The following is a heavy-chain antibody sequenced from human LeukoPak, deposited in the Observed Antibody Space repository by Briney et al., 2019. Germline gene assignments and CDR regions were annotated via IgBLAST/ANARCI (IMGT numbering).Heavy chain of an antibody. D-gene: IGHD3-22*01. CDR1: GFTFSSIW. V-gene: IGHV3-7*03. CDR2: IKQDGSEK. J-gene: IGHJ5*02. CDR3: ASWNNYDSTSYYYNWFDP. Sequence: GGSLRLSCAASGFTFSSIWMSWVRQAPGKGLEWVANIKQDGSEKYYVDSVKGRFTISRDNAKNPLYLQMNSLRAEDTAVYYCASWNNYDSTSYYYNWFDPRGQGTLVTVSS.